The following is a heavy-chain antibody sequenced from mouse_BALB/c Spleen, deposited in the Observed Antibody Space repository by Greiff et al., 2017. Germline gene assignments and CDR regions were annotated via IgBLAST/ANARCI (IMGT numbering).Heavy chain of an antibody. D-gene: IGHD4-1*01. CDR2: ISYSGST. CDR1: GYSITSDYA. CDR3: ATGTYFVY. Sequence: DVKLVESGPGLVKPSQSLSLTCTVTGYSITSDYAWNWIRQFPGNKLEWMGYISYSGSTSYNPSLKSRISITRDTSKNQFFLQLNSVTTEDTATYYCATGTYFVYWGQGTTLTVSS. J-gene: IGHJ2*01. V-gene: IGHV3-2*02.